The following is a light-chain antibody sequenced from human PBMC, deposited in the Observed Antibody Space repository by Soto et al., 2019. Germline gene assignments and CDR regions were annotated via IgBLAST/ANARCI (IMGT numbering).Light chain of an antibody. CDR3: LQDYNYPRT. V-gene: IGKV1-6*01. CDR1: QDIGKD. Sequence: IQMTQSPLSLSSSVGDRVTIACRASQDIGKDLGWYQQKPGEPPELLISVASSLESGVPSRFSGSGFGSYFNLTISNLQPEDVATYYCLQDYNYPRTFGQGTKVEL. CDR2: VAS. J-gene: IGKJ1*01.